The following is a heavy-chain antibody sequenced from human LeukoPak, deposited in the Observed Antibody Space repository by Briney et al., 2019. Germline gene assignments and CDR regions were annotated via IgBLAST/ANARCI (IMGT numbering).Heavy chain of an antibody. J-gene: IGHJ3*02. Sequence: PGGSLRLSCAASGFTFSSYSMNWVRQAPGKGLEWVSSISSSSSYIYYADSVKGRFTISRDNAKNSLYLQMNSLRAEDTAVYYCARDERPLRFSGVDAFDIWGQGTTVTVSS. CDR3: ARDERPLRFSGVDAFDI. CDR1: GFTFSSYS. CDR2: ISSSSSYI. D-gene: IGHD3-3*01. V-gene: IGHV3-21*01.